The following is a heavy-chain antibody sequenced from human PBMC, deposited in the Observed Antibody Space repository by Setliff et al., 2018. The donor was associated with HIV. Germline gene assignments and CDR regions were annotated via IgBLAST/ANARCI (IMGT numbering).Heavy chain of an antibody. CDR2: IYYSGST. Sequence: SETLSLTCSVSGGSTTSGGYYWSWIRQHPGKGLEYIGHIYYSGSTYYNPPLKSRVTMSIDTSTQQFFLNVTSVTAADTAVYYCAGFSYNFWVYRFDHWGQGALVTVSS. CDR1: GGSTTSGGYY. J-gene: IGHJ4*02. CDR3: AGFSYNFWVYRFDH. D-gene: IGHD3-3*01. V-gene: IGHV4-31*03.